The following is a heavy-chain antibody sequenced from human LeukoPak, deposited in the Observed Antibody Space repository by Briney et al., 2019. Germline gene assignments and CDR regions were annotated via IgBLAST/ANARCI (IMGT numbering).Heavy chain of an antibody. J-gene: IGHJ6*03. CDR2: IGTASDT. Sequence: PGGSRRLSCAASGFTFSSFDMHWVRQPTGQGLEWVSTIGTASDTYYPGSGEGRFTLSRHNAKNSLYLQMNSLTAGDTAVYYCARGPPRGKYYYMDVWGKGTTVTVSS. CDR3: ARGPPRGKYYYMDV. V-gene: IGHV3-13*01. CDR1: GFTFSSFD. D-gene: IGHD1-1*01.